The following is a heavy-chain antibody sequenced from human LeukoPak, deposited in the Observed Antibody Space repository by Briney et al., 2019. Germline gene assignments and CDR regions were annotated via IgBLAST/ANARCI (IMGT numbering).Heavy chain of an antibody. Sequence: SETLSLTCTVSGGSISSTTYYWGWLRQPPGKGLEGIVYIYYSESTYYNPSLKSRVTISVDKSKNTFSLKLSSVTAADTAVYFCARRSPAVTNREDWFDPWGQGTLVTVSS. J-gene: IGHJ5*02. CDR2: IYYSEST. V-gene: IGHV4-39*01. CDR1: GGSISSTTYY. D-gene: IGHD4-11*01. CDR3: ARRSPAVTNREDWFDP.